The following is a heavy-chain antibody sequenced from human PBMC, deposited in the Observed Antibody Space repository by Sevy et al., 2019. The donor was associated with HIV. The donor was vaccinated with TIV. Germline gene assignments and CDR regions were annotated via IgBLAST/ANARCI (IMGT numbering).Heavy chain of an antibody. CDR3: ARHGGIAVATLDY. Sequence: SETLSLTCTVSGGSISRSTYYWGWIRQPPGQGLEWIASIYYSGSTYYNVSLESRVTISVDMSKNQFSLRLSSVTAADTAVYYCARHGGIAVATLDYWGQGTLVTVSS. CDR2: IYYSGST. D-gene: IGHD6-19*01. V-gene: IGHV4-39*01. J-gene: IGHJ4*02. CDR1: GGSISRSTYY.